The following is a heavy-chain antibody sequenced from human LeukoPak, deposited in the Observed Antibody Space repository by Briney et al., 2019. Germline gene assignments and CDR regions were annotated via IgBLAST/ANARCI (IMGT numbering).Heavy chain of an antibody. CDR2: TYYRSKWYN. J-gene: IGHJ6*03. Sequence: SQTLSLTCAVSGDSVSSNSAAWNWIRQSPSRGLEWLGRTYYRSKWYNDYAVSVKSRITINPDTSKNQFSLQLNSVTPEDTAVYYCARGAAAGTYYYYYMDVWGKGTTVTVSS. V-gene: IGHV6-1*01. D-gene: IGHD6-13*01. CDR3: ARGAAAGTYYYYYMDV. CDR1: GDSVSSNSAA.